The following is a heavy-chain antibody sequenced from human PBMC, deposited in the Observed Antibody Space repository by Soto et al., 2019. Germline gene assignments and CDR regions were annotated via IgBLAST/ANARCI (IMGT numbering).Heavy chain of an antibody. Sequence: SETLSLTCAVSGGSISSSNWWSWVRQPPGKGLEWIGEIYHSGSTNYNPSLKSRVTISVDKSKNQFALKLSSVTAADTAVYYCASMAGQYQLLRYYYYYGMDVWGQGTTVTVSS. J-gene: IGHJ6*02. V-gene: IGHV4-4*02. D-gene: IGHD2-2*01. CDR3: ASMAGQYQLLRYYYYYGMDV. CDR2: IYHSGST. CDR1: GGSISSSNW.